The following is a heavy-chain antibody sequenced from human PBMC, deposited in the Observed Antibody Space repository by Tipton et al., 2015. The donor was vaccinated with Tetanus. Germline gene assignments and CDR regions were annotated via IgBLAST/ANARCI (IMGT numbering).Heavy chain of an antibody. CDR1: GDSISSGGHY. Sequence: GLVKPSQTLSLTCSVSGDSISSGGHYWGWIRQHPGKGLEWIGYITDTGRTNYSPSLRNRLTISIDTSKTHFSLRLDSVTAADTAVYYCATDRRGPGEVRGLDNWGQGTLVTVSS. CDR2: ITDTGRT. D-gene: IGHD3-10*01. CDR3: ATDRRGPGEVRGLDN. J-gene: IGHJ4*02. V-gene: IGHV4-61*08.